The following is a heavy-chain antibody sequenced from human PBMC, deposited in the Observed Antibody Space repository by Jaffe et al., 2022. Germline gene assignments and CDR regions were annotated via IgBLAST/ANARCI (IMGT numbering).Heavy chain of an antibody. J-gene: IGHJ4*02. CDR2: INHSGST. D-gene: IGHD2-2*01. V-gene: IGHV4-34*01. CDR3: ARTAESTSCYDY. Sequence: QVQLQQWGAGLLKPSETLSLTCAVYGGSFSGYYWSWIRQPPGKGLEWIGEINHSGSTNYNPSLKSRVTISVDTSKNQFSLKLSSVTAADTAVYYCARTAESTSCYDYWGQGTLVTVSS. CDR1: GGSFSGYY.